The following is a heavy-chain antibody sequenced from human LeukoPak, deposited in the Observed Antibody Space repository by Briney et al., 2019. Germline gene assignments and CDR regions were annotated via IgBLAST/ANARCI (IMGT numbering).Heavy chain of an antibody. CDR1: GGSISSSSYY. J-gene: IGHJ4*02. CDR2: INHSGST. CDR3: ARGSIAVAGTGFDY. V-gene: IGHV4-39*07. D-gene: IGHD6-19*01. Sequence: MSSETLSLTCTVSGGSISSSSYYWGWIRQPPGKGLEWIGEINHSGSTNYNPSLKSRVTISVDTSKNQFSLKLSSVTAADTAVYYCARGSIAVAGTGFDYWGQGTLVTVSS.